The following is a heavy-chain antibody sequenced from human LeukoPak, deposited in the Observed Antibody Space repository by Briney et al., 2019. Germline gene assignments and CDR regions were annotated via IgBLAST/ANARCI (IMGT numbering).Heavy chain of an antibody. V-gene: IGHV4-39*01. CDR2: IYYSGST. CDR3: ARRRVVGATSFDY. Sequence: PSETLSLTCTVSGGSISSSSYYWGWIRQPPRKGLEWIVSIYYSGSTYYNPSLKSRITISVDTSKNPFSLKLCSVTAADTAVYYCARRRVVGATSFDYWGQGTLVTVSS. J-gene: IGHJ4*02. D-gene: IGHD1-26*01. CDR1: GGSISSSSYY.